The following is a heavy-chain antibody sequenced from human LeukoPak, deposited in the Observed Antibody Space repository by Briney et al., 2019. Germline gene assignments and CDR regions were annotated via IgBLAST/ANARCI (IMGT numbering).Heavy chain of an antibody. CDR1: GFTFSSYG. J-gene: IGHJ4*02. CDR3: VRDTGGGVDY. Sequence: GGSLRLSCAASGFTFSSYGMHWVRQAPGKGLEYVSTINSNGGITHYGNSVTGRFTISRDNSKNTLYLQMGSLRADDMAVYYCVRDTGGGVDYWGQGTLVTVSS. CDR2: INSNGGIT. D-gene: IGHD4-23*01. V-gene: IGHV3-64*01.